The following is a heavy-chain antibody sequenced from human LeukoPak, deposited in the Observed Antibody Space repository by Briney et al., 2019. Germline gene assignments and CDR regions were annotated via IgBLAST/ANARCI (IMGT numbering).Heavy chain of an antibody. D-gene: IGHD2-15*01. CDR3: ARTVVAATPPHFDY. J-gene: IGHJ4*02. V-gene: IGHV3-23*01. Sequence: PGGSLRLSCAASGFTFSSYAMSWVRQAPGKGLEWVSAISGSGGSTYYADSVKGRFTISRDNSKNTLNIQMNSLRAEDTAVYYCARTVVAATPPHFDYWGQGTLVTVSS. CDR2: ISGSGGST. CDR1: GFTFSSYA.